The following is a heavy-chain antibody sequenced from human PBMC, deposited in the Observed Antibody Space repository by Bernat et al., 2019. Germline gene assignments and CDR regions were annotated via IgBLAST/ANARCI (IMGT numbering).Heavy chain of an antibody. Sequence: QPQLVQSGSEVQKPGASVKLSCRTSGYPFSTFVISWVRQAPGQVLEWMGWISTYNGHTKSAQKFQGRLTMTTDTSTRTASMELRGLRSDDTAVDFCARACCTETCDGWFDPWGQGSLVTVSS. J-gene: IGHJ5*02. V-gene: IGHV1-18*01. CDR1: GYPFSTFV. CDR3: ARACCTETCDGWFDP. D-gene: IGHD3-10*02. CDR2: ISTYNGHT.